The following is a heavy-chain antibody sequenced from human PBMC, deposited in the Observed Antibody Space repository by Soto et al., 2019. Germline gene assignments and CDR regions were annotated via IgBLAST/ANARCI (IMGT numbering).Heavy chain of an antibody. V-gene: IGHV4-59*08. CDR1: GGSINTFF. D-gene: IGHD5-12*01. J-gene: IGHJ4*02. CDR3: VRHAQWIIRAY. Sequence: PSETLSLTCTVSGGSINTFFWNWIRQPPGKGLEWIGYISYSGDTNYNPSLKSRVTISVDTSKNQFSLKLSSVTAADTAVYYCVRHAQWIIRAYWGQGSLVTVSS. CDR2: ISYSGDT.